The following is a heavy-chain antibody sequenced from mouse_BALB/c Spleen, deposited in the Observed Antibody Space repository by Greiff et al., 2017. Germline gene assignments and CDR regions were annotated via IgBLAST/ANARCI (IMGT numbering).Heavy chain of an antibody. CDR3: ARELYFPYYYAMEY. J-gene: IGHJ4*01. Sequence: EVHLVESGGGLVQPGGSRKLSCAASGFTFSSFGMHWVRQAPEKGLEWVAYISSGSSTIYYADTVKGRFTISRDNPKNTLFLQMTSLRSEDTAMYYCARELYFPYYYAMEYWGQGTPVTVSS. D-gene: IGHD1-1*01. V-gene: IGHV5-17*02. CDR2: ISSGSSTI. CDR1: GFTFSSFG.